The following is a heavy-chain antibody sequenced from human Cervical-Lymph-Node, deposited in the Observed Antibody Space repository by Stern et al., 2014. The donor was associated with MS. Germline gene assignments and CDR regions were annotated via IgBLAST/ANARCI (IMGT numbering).Heavy chain of an antibody. CDR1: GFTFSSYS. J-gene: IGHJ6*02. V-gene: IGHV3-48*02. Sequence: EVQLVESGGGLVQPGGSLRLSCAASGFTFSSYSMNWVRQAPGKGLEWVSYISSSSSTIYYADSVKGRFTISRDNAKNSLYLQMNSLRDEDTAVYYCARDPNYGDYYYYYGMDVWGQGTTVTVSS. CDR2: ISSSSSTI. CDR3: ARDPNYGDYYYYYGMDV. D-gene: IGHD4/OR15-4a*01.